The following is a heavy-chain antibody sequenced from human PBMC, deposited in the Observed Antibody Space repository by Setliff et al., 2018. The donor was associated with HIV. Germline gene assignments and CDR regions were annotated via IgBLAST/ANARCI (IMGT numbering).Heavy chain of an antibody. D-gene: IGHD2-15*01. CDR1: GYTFTTYD. J-gene: IGHJ3*02. Sequence: ASVKVSCKASGYTFTTYDINWVRQAAGQGLEWMGWMNPNSGNTGYAQRFQGGLTMTRNTSISTAYMELNSLMSEDTAVYFCAIRREVVVATTRRGLDIWGQGTMVTVSS. V-gene: IGHV1-8*02. CDR2: MNPNSGNT. CDR3: AIRREVVVATTRRGLDI.